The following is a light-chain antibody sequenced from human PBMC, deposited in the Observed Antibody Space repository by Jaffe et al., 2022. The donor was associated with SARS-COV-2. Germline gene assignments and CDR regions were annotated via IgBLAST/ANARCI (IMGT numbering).Light chain of an antibody. Sequence: QSVLTQPPSMSGTPGQTITISCSGGPSNVGTNPVSWYQEVTGTAPKLLIHSNYQRPSGVPDRFSASKSGTSASLAIRGLQSEDEATYYCAAWDDSPNGPHCLFGGGTKLTVL. CDR3: AAWDDSPNGPHCL. CDR2: SNY. CDR1: PSNVGTNP. J-gene: IGLJ2*01. V-gene: IGLV1-44*01.